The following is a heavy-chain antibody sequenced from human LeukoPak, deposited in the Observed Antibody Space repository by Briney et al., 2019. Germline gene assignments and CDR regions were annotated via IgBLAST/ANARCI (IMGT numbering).Heavy chain of an antibody. CDR2: IKQDGSEK. J-gene: IGHJ4*02. D-gene: IGHD5-18*01. CDR3: ARETYSYGSPFDY. V-gene: IGHV3-7*05. Sequence: GGSLRLSCAASGFTFSSYWMSWVRQAPGKGLEWVANIKQDGSEKYYVDSVKGRFTISRDNAKNSLYLQMNSLRAEDTAVYYCARETYSYGSPFDYWGQGTLVIVSS. CDR1: GFTFSSYW.